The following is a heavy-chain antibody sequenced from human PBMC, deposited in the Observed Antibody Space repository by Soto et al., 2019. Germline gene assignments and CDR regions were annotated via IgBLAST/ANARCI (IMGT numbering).Heavy chain of an antibody. D-gene: IGHD3-16*01. Sequence: EVHLVESGGDLVQPGGSLRLSCAASGFTFSSYDFHWVRQATGKGLEWVSGIGTVGDTYYAGSVKGRFIMSRENAKNSLYLQMNSLRVGDTAVYYCTRGADGFDYWGQGTLVTVSS. J-gene: IGHJ4*02. CDR2: IGTVGDT. CDR1: GFTFSSYD. CDR3: TRGADGFDY. V-gene: IGHV3-13*01.